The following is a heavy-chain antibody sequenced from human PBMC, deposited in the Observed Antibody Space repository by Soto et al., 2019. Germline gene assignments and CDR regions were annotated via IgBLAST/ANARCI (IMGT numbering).Heavy chain of an antibody. CDR2: ISSSSSYI. V-gene: IGHV3-21*01. D-gene: IGHD4-17*01. J-gene: IGHJ3*01. Sequence: EVQLVESGGGLVKPGGSLRLSCAASGFTFSSYSMNWVRQAPGKGLEWVSSISSSSSYIYYADSVKGRFTISRDNAKNSLYLQMNSLRAEDTAVYYCARDDYGDYVGGFEFWGQGTMVTVSS. CDR1: GFTFSSYS. CDR3: ARDDYGDYVGGFEF.